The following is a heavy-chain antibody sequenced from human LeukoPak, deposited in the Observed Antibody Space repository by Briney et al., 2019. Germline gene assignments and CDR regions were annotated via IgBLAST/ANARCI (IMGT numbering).Heavy chain of an antibody. CDR3: ARPYYYDRGVSFGAFDS. CDR2: INPNSGGT. J-gene: IGHJ3*02. V-gene: IGHV1-2*02. Sequence: ASVKVSCKASGYTFTGYYMRWVRQAPGQGLEWMGWINPNSGGTNYAQKFQGRVTMTRDTSISTAYMELSRLRSDDTAVYYCARPYYYDRGVSFGAFDSWGQGTMVTVSS. D-gene: IGHD3-22*01. CDR1: GYTFTGYY.